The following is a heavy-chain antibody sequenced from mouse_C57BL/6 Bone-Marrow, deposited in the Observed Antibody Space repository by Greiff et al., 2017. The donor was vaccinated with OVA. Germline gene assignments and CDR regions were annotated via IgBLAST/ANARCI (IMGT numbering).Heavy chain of an antibody. Sequence: PVSSFPLSFPSSFSSFRLSFLPLFPPLPGPVLSLIGRIYPGDLDTTYNCKFKGKATLTADKSSSTAYMQLSSLTSEDSAVYFCARATTVVAPFAYWGQGTLVTVSA. J-gene: IGHJ3*01. CDR2: IYPGDLDT. CDR3: ARATTVVAPFAY. CDR1: FSSFRLSF. D-gene: IGHD1-1*01. V-gene: IGHV1-82*01.